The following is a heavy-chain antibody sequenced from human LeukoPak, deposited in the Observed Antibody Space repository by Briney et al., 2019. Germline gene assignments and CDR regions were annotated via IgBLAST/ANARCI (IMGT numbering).Heavy chain of an antibody. CDR2: INHSGST. CDR3: ARGRGAAGGSPSESARGMDV. D-gene: IGHD6-13*01. V-gene: IGHV4-34*01. CDR1: GGAFSGYY. Sequence: SETLSLTCAVYGGAFSGYYWSWIRQPPGKGLEWIGEINHSGSTNYNPSLKSRVTISVDTSKNQFSLKLSSVTAADTAVYYCARGRGAAGGSPSESARGMDVWGQGTTVTVSS. J-gene: IGHJ6*02.